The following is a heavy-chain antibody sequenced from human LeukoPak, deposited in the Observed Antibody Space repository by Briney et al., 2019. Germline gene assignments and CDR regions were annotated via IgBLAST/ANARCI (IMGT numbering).Heavy chain of an antibody. Sequence: ASVKVSCKASGYTFTSYAMHWVRQAPGQRLEWMGWINAGNGNTKYSQKFQGRVTITRDTSASTAYMELSSLRSEDTAVYYRARSIFDSGWYFDLWGRGTLVTVSS. CDR3: ARSIFDSGWYFDL. CDR1: GYTFTSYA. CDR2: INAGNGNT. J-gene: IGHJ2*01. D-gene: IGHD3-3*02. V-gene: IGHV1-3*01.